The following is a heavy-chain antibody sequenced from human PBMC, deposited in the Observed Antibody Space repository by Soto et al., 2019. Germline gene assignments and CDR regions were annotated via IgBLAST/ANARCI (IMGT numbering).Heavy chain of an antibody. CDR3: AGPLGSWGGYYFDH. CDR1: GFSLDTWGVG. Sequence: QITLKECGPTLVRPTQTLTLTCTVSGFSLDTWGVGVGWIRQPPGKAAEWLALIYWDNAKRYSPSLENRLTITKDNTKNHVLLTFTNMDPVDTVTYYFAGPLGSWGGYYFDHWGQVTLVTVSS. D-gene: IGHD3-10*01. V-gene: IGHV2-5*02. J-gene: IGHJ4*02. CDR2: IYWDNAK.